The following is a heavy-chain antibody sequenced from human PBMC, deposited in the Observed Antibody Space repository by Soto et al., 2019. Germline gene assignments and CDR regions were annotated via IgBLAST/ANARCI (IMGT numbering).Heavy chain of an antibody. CDR1: GFTFSSYA. Sequence: GGSLRLSCAASGFTFSSYAMHWVRQAPGKGLEWVAVISYDGSNKYYADSVKGRFTISRDNSKNTLYLQMNSLRAEDTAVYYCARESRDGYNDAFDIWGQGTMVTVSS. CDR3: ARESRDGYNDAFDI. D-gene: IGHD5-12*01. J-gene: IGHJ3*02. CDR2: ISYDGSNK. V-gene: IGHV3-30-3*01.